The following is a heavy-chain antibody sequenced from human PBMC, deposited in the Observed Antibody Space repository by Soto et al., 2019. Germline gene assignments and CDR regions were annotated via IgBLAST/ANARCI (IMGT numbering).Heavy chain of an antibody. CDR3: ARRPTAIDYGDYFAY. V-gene: IGHV2-5*01. D-gene: IGHD3-10*01. CDR1: GFSLTTTGVC. Sequence: QITLKESGPTLVKPTQTLTLTCTFSGFSLTTTGVCVAWIRQPPGKALEWLAIIYWNDDKRYNPSLRSGLTITKNTSKNQVVLTMTYMDPMDTGTYYCARRPTAIDYGDYFAYWGQGTLVTVSS. J-gene: IGHJ4*02. CDR2: IYWNDDK.